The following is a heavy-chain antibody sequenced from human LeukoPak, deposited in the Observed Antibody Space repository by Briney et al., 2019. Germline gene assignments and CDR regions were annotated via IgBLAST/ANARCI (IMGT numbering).Heavy chain of an antibody. CDR1: GFTFSSYE. CDR3: ASEIVVVPAATVY. CDR2: ISSSGSTI. Sequence: PGGSLRLSCAASGFTFSSYEMNWVRQAPGKGLEWVSYISSSGSTIYYADSVKGRFTISRDNAKNSLYLQMNSLRAEDTAVYYCASEIVVVPAATVYWGQGTLVTVSS. D-gene: IGHD2-2*01. V-gene: IGHV3-48*03. J-gene: IGHJ4*02.